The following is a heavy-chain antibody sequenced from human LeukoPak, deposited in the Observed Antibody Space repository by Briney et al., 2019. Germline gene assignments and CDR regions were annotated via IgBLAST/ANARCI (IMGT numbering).Heavy chain of an antibody. Sequence: ASVKVSCXASGYIFIGYEINWVRQAPGQGLEWMGWMNPKSGDTGYEQKFQGRVTMTRDSSISTVYMELSSLGSEDTALYYCARGRYMDVWGKGTMVTVSS. CDR2: MNPKSGDT. J-gene: IGHJ6*03. V-gene: IGHV1-8*02. CDR3: ARGRYMDV. CDR1: GYIFIGYE.